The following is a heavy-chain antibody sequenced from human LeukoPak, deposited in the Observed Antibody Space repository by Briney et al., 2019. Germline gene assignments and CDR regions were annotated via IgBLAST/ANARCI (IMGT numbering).Heavy chain of an antibody. Sequence: SETLSLTCTVSGGSISSYYWSWIRQPPGKGLEWIGYIYYSGSTNYNPSLKSRVTISVDTSKNQFSLKLGSVTAADTAVYYCARHSDSSSGWYLAYWGQGTLVTVSS. D-gene: IGHD6-19*01. V-gene: IGHV4-59*08. J-gene: IGHJ4*02. CDR1: GGSISSYY. CDR3: ARHSDSSSGWYLAY. CDR2: IYYSGST.